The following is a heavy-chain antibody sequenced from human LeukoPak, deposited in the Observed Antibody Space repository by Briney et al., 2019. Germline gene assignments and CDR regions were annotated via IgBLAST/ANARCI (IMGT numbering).Heavy chain of an antibody. D-gene: IGHD5-12*01. CDR1: GGSISSSSYY. Sequence: SEILSLTCTVSGGSISSSSYYWGWIRHPPGKGLEWIGSIYYSGSTHYNPSLKSRVTISLDTSKNQFSLKLSSVTAADTAVYYCARGGDLYSGYDHFDYWGQGTLVTVSS. J-gene: IGHJ4*02. CDR3: ARGGDLYSGYDHFDY. CDR2: IYYSGST. V-gene: IGHV4-39*07.